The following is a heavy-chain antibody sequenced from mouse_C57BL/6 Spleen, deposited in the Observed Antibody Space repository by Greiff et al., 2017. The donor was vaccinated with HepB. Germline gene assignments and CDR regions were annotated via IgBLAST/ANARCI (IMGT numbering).Heavy chain of an antibody. D-gene: IGHD1-1*01. CDR1: GFTFSDYG. Sequence: EVHLVESGGGLVKPGGSLKLSCAASGFTFSDYGMHWVRQAPEKGLEWVAYISSGSSTIYYADTVKGRFTISRNNAKNTLFLQMTSLRSEDTAMYYCARRHGRGYFDVWGTGTTVTVSS. CDR3: ARRHGRGYFDV. J-gene: IGHJ1*03. V-gene: IGHV5-17*01. CDR2: ISSGSSTI.